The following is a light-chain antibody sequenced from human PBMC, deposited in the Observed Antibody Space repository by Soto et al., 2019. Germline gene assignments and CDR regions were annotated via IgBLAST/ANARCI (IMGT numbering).Light chain of an antibody. CDR3: SSYTSSSSYV. J-gene: IGLJ1*01. CDR2: DVS. CDR1: SSDVGGYKY. Sequence: LTQPASGSRAHGLLSTISCTGTSSDVGGYKYVSWYQQYPGKAPKLMIYDVSNRPSGVSNRFSGSKSGNTASLTISGLQAEDKADYYCSSYTSSSSYVFVPGTKVT. V-gene: IGLV2-14*03.